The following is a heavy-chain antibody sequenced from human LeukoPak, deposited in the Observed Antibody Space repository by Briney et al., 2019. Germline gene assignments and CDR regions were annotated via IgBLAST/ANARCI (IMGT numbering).Heavy chain of an antibody. D-gene: IGHD3-10*01. CDR3: ARVPPLGYYGSGARADY. V-gene: IGHV1-69*06. CDR1: GGTFSSYA. Sequence: SVKVSCKASGGTFSSYAISWMRQAPGQGLEWMGRIIPIFGTANYAQKFQGRVTITADKSTSTAYMELSSLRSEDTAVYYCARVPPLGYYGSGARADYWGQGTLVTVSS. CDR2: IIPIFGTA. J-gene: IGHJ4*02.